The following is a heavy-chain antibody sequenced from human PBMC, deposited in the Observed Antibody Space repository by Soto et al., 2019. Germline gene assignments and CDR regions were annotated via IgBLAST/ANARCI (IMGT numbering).Heavy chain of an antibody. CDR2: IDWDEDK. V-gene: IGHV2-70*01. CDR3: APGTGHYYYYCMDV. CDR1: GFSRSTSGMC. J-gene: IGHJ6*02. Sequence: ESGPTLVNPTQTLTLTCTFSGFSRSTSGMCVRWIRQPQGKALECLALIDWDEDKYYSTSLKTRLTISKDTSKNQVVLTMTNMDPVDTATYYCAPGTGHYYYYCMDVWGQGTTVTVSS.